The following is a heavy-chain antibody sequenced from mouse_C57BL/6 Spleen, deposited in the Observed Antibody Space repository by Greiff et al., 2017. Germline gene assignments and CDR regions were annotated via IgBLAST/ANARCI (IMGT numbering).Heavy chain of an antibody. D-gene: IGHD1-1*01. CDR3: ARYYGPDYYAMDY. V-gene: IGHV1-42*01. J-gene: IGHJ4*01. Sequence: EVQLQQSGPELVKPGASVKISCKASGYSFTGYYMNWVKQSPEKSLEWIGEINPSTGGTTYNQKFKAKATLTVDKSSSTAYMQLKSLTSEDSAVYYCARYYGPDYYAMDYWGQGTSLTVSS. CDR1: GYSFTGYY. CDR2: INPSTGGT.